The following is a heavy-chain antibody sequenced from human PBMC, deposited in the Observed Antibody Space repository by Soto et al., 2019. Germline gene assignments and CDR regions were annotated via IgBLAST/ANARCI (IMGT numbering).Heavy chain of an antibody. CDR2: ISGSGGSA. Sequence: GGSLRLSCAASGFTFSSYAMSWVRQAPGKGLEWVSAISGSGGSAYYADSVKGRFTISRDNSKNTLCLQMNSLRAEDTAVYYCAKDPDYYYYYYMDVWGKGTTVTVSS. CDR3: AKDPDYYYYYYMDV. J-gene: IGHJ6*03. CDR1: GFTFSSYA. V-gene: IGHV3-23*01.